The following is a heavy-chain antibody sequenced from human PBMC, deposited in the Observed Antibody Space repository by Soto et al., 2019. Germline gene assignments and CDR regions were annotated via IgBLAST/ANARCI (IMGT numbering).Heavy chain of an antibody. Sequence: PGGSLRLSCAASGFTFSSYGMHWVRQAPGKGLEWVAVISYDGSNKYYADSVKGRFTISRDNSKNTLYLQMNSLRAEDTAVYYCAKDKVVYCGGDCPSTFDYWGQGTLVTVSS. J-gene: IGHJ4*02. D-gene: IGHD2-21*02. CDR1: GFTFSSYG. CDR2: ISYDGSNK. CDR3: AKDKVVYCGGDCPSTFDY. V-gene: IGHV3-30*18.